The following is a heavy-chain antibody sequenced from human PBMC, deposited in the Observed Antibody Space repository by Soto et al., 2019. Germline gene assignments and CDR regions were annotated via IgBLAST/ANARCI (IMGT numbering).Heavy chain of an antibody. CDR3: ARGRHDYGGYFDY. D-gene: IGHD4-17*01. CDR1: GGSISSGGYY. CDR2: IYYSGST. V-gene: IGHV4-31*03. Sequence: QVQLQESGPGLVKPSQTLSLTCTVSGGSISSGGYYWIWIRQHPGKGLEWIGYIYYSGSTYYNPSLKSRVTISVDTSKNQFSLKLSSVTAADTAVYYCARGRHDYGGYFDYWGQGTLVTVSS. J-gene: IGHJ4*02.